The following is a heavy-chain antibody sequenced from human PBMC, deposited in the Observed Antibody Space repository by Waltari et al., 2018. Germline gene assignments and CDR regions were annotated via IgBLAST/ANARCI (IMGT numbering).Heavy chain of an antibody. Sequence: EVQLLESGGGLVQPGGSLRLSCAASGFTFDDYAMHWVRQAPGKGLAWVSGISWNSGTIGYADSVKGRFTISRDNAKNSLYLQMNSLRSEDTAVYYCATDGGNRYCTGGVCYFSGIFDYWGQGTLVTVSS. CDR1: GFTFDDYA. J-gene: IGHJ4*02. CDR2: ISWNSGTI. V-gene: IGHV3-9*01. CDR3: ATDGGNRYCTGGVCYFSGIFDY. D-gene: IGHD2-8*02.